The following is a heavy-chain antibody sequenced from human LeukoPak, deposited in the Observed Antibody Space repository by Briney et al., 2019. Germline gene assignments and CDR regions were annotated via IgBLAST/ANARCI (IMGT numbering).Heavy chain of an antibody. CDR2: ISGSGGST. CDR3: AKDQESGYSYGGYYSDY. D-gene: IGHD5-18*01. Sequence: GGSLRLSCAASGFTFSSYAMSWVRQAPGKGLEWVSAISGSGGSTYYADSVKGRFTISRDNSKNTLYLQMNSLRAEDTAVYYCAKDQESGYSYGGYYSDYWGQGTLVTVSS. V-gene: IGHV3-23*01. J-gene: IGHJ4*02. CDR1: GFTFSSYA.